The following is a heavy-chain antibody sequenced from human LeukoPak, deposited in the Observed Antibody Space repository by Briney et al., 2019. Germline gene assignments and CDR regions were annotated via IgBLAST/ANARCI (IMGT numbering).Heavy chain of an antibody. D-gene: IGHD3-22*01. J-gene: IGHJ3*02. CDR1: GFTFSSYG. CDR2: IWYDGSNK. CDR3: ARDGVITMIVVAPDI. Sequence: GRSLRLSCAASGFTFSSYGMHWVRQAPGKGLEWVAVIWYDGSNKYYADSVKGRFTISRDNSKNTLYLQMNSLRAEDTAVYYCARDGVITMIVVAPDIWGQGTMVTVSS. V-gene: IGHV3-30*19.